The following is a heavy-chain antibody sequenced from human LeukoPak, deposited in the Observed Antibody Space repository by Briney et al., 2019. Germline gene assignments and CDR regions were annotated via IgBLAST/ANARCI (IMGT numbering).Heavy chain of an antibody. CDR3: ARNLYSYGYEAFDI. J-gene: IGHJ3*02. CDR1: GGSISSYY. V-gene: IGHV4-59*08. D-gene: IGHD5-18*01. Sequence: NPSETLSLTCTVSGGSISSYYWSWIRQPPGKGLEWIGYIYYSGSTNYNPSLKSRVTISVDTSKNQFSLKLSSVTAADTAVYYCARNLYSYGYEAFDIWGQGTMVTVSS. CDR2: IYYSGST.